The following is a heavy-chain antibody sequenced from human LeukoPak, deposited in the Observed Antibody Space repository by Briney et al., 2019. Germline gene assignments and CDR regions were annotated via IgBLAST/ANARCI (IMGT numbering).Heavy chain of an antibody. V-gene: IGHV3-21*01. CDR2: ISSSSSYI. Sequence: GGSLRLSCAASGFTFNTYSMNWVRQAPGKGMEWVSSISSSSSYIYYADSVKGRFTISRDNAKNSLYLQMNSLRAEDTAVYYCARVRSGSYLDVDYWGQGTLVTVPS. CDR1: GFTFNTYS. CDR3: ARVRSGSYLDVDY. J-gene: IGHJ4*02. D-gene: IGHD1-26*01.